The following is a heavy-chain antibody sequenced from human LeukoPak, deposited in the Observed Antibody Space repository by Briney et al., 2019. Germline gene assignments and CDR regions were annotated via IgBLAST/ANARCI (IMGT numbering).Heavy chain of an antibody. Sequence: GGSLRLSCAASGFTFSSYSMNWVRQAPGKGLEWVSSVSSSSSYIYYADSVKGRFTISRDNAKNSLYLRMNSLRAEDTAVYYCARESRRVGEGDFDFWGQGTLVTVSS. CDR2: VSSSSSYI. CDR1: GFTFSSYS. CDR3: ARESRRVGEGDFDF. V-gene: IGHV3-21*01. D-gene: IGHD1-26*01. J-gene: IGHJ4*02.